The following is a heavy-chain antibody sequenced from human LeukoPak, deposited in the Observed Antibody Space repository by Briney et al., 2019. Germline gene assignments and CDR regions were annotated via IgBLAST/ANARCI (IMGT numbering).Heavy chain of an antibody. CDR1: GFTFGGSA. J-gene: IGHJ5*02. D-gene: IGHD5-12*01. V-gene: IGHV3-73*01. CDR3: TRDRVTYNWFDP. Sequence: GGSLRLSCVASGFTFGGSAVHWVRQSSGKGLEWVGHIDKKDNLYATAYAESVKGRFTISRDDSKDTAFLHMDSLKTEDTALYYCTRDRVTYNWFDPWGQGTLVTVSS. CDR2: IDKKDNLYAT.